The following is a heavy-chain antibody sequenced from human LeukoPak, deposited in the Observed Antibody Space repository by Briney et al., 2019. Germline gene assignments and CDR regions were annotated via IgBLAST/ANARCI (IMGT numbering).Heavy chain of an antibody. V-gene: IGHV4-61*01. CDR3: ARWSIVGATYYFDY. CDR1: GYSLSSGYY. J-gene: IGHJ4*02. D-gene: IGHD1-26*01. Sequence: SETLSLTCTVSGYSLSSGYYWSWIRQPPGKGLGWIGYIFYSGSTNYNPSLKSRVTVSVDTSKNQFSLKLSSVTAADTAVYYCARWSIVGATYYFDYWGQGTLVTVSS. CDR2: IFYSGST.